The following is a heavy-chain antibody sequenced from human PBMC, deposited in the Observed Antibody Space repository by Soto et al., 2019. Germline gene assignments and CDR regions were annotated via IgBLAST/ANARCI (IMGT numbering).Heavy chain of an antibody. Sequence: QTXGSLRLTCAVSGFTFSDFNMNWVRQAPGKGLGWISYISSSGRSTYYADSVKGRFTISRDNANNSLFLQMNSLVDEDSAVYYCAKETFFFESRTSYSAQRPCWFDTWGPGTLVTVSS. D-gene: IGHD2-21*01. CDR3: AKETFFFESRTSYSAQRPCWFDT. V-gene: IGHV3-48*02. CDR2: ISSSGRST. CDR1: GFTFSDFN. J-gene: IGHJ5*02.